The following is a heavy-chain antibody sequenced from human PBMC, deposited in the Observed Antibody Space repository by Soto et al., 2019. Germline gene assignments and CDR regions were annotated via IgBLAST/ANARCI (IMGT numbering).Heavy chain of an antibody. Sequence: EVQLVESGGGLVQPGGSLRLSCAASGFTFSTYWMPWVRRPPGQGLEWVANLDQDGSERYYVDSVRGRFTISRDNAKNSLCLQMNRLRAEDTAVYYCVSGGNFCVYWGQGTLVTVSP. J-gene: IGHJ4*02. V-gene: IGHV3-7*01. D-gene: IGHD3-16*01. CDR3: VSGGNFCVY. CDR2: LDQDGSER. CDR1: GFTFSTYW.